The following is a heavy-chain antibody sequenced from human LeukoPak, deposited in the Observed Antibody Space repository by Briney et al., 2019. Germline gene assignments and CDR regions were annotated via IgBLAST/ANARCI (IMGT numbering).Heavy chain of an antibody. Sequence: SQTLSLTCTVSGDSISTGGYYWTWIRQHPGKGLEWIGYIYYSGSTDYNPSLKSRVTISVDTSKNQFSLKLSSVTAADTAVYYCARDLVLDLGYCSGGSCYSGVFDYWGQGTLVTVSS. V-gene: IGHV4-31*03. CDR3: ARDLVLDLGYCSGGSCYSGVFDY. CDR1: GDSISTGGYY. J-gene: IGHJ4*02. CDR2: IYYSGST. D-gene: IGHD2-15*01.